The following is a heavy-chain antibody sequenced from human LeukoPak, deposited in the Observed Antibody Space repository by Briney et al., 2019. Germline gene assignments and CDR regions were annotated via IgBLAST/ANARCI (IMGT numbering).Heavy chain of an antibody. D-gene: IGHD3-3*01. J-gene: IGHJ4*02. CDR3: AKPFGFLEWLYGGYFDS. CDR1: GFSFGNHA. Sequence: QSGGSLRLSCAASGFSFGNHAMIWVRQAPGKGLEWVSAISSDGTNTYYTDSLKGRFTISRDNSKNTVFLQMHSLTAEDTAVYYCAKPFGFLEWLYGGYFDSWGQGTLVTVSS. V-gene: IGHV3-23*01. CDR2: ISSDGTNT.